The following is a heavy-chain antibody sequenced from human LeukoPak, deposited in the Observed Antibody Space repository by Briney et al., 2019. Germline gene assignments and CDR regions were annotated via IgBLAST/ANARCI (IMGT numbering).Heavy chain of an antibody. J-gene: IGHJ4*02. CDR1: GFTFSSYS. V-gene: IGHV3-48*01. CDR2: ISSSSSTI. Sequence: GGSLRLSCAASGFTFSSYSMNWVRQAPGEGLEWVSYISSSSSTIYYADSVKGRFTISRDNAKNSLYLQMNSLRAEDTAVYYCARDFSPDCSVGSCYSGGFDYWGQGTLVSVSS. D-gene: IGHD2-15*01. CDR3: ARDFSPDCSVGSCYSGGFDY.